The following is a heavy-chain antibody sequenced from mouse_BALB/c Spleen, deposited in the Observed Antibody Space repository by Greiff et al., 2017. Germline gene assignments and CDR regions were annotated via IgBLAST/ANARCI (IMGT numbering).Heavy chain of an antibody. Sequence: QVHVKQSGPGLVAPSQSLSITCTVSGFSLTSYGVHWVRQPPGKGLEWLGVIWAGGSTNYNSALMSRLSISKDNSKSQVFLKMNSLQTDDTAMYYCAKAYYGNYVGPFDYWGQGTTLTVSS. J-gene: IGHJ2*01. V-gene: IGHV2-9*02. CDR3: AKAYYGNYVGPFDY. CDR2: IWAGGST. D-gene: IGHD2-10*01. CDR1: GFSLTSYG.